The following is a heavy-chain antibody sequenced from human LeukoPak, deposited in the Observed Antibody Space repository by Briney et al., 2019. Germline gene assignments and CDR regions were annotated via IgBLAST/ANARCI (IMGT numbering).Heavy chain of an antibody. CDR1: GGSISSYY. V-gene: IGHV4-34*01. D-gene: IGHD3-22*01. CDR3: ARATVDSSGYYYVFYFDY. CDR2: INHSGNT. Sequence: SETLSLTCTVSGGSISSYYWSWIRQPPGKGLEWIGEINHSGNTKYNPSLKSRVTISVDTSKNQFSLKLSSVTAADTAVYYCARATVDSSGYYYVFYFDYWGQGTLVTVSS. J-gene: IGHJ4*02.